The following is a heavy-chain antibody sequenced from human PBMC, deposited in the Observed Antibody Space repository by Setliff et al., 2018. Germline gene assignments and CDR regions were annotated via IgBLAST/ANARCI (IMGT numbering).Heavy chain of an antibody. CDR3: ARGYYDSYARYYVVGDY. D-gene: IGHD3-22*01. CDR1: GYTLSKYY. Sequence: GASVKVSCKASGYTLSKYYMHWVRQAPGQGLEWMGIINPNNGGTKYAQKFQGRVTMTRDTSISTGYMELSRLRYDDTAVYYCARGYYDSYARYYVVGDYWGQGTPVTVSS. V-gene: IGHV1-2*02. CDR2: INPNNGGT. J-gene: IGHJ4*02.